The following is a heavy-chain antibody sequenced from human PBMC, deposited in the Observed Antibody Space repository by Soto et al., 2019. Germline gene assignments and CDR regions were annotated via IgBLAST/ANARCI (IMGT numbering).Heavy chain of an antibody. V-gene: IGHV4-39*01. D-gene: IGHD1-1*01. CDR2: IYYSGST. CDR3: ARRDWNGIDP. CDR1: GGSSSRRSYF. Sequence: QLQLQESGPGLVKPSETLSLPCTVSGGSSSRRSYFWGWIRQPSGKGLEWIGNIYYSGSTYYNPSLKSRVTISVDTSKNQFSLKLSSVTAADTAVYYCARRDWNGIDPWGQGTLVTVSS. J-gene: IGHJ5*02.